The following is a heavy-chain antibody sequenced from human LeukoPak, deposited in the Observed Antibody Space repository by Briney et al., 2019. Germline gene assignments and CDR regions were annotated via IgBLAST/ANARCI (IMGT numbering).Heavy chain of an antibody. J-gene: IGHJ6*03. V-gene: IGHV1-2*02. CDR2: INPNSGGT. Sequence: ASVKVSCKASGYTFTSYYMHWVRQAPGQGLEWMGWINPNSGGTNYAQKFQGRVTMTRDTSISTAYMELSRLRSDDTAVYYCALPRREYYYYYMDVWGKGTTVTVSS. D-gene: IGHD1-14*01. CDR3: ALPRREYYYYYMDV. CDR1: GYTFTSYY.